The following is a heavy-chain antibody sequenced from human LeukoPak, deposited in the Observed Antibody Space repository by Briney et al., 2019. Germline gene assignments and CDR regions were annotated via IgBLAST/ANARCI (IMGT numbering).Heavy chain of an antibody. Sequence: ASVKVSCKASGYTFTGYYMHWVRQAPGQGLEWMGWINPNSGGTNYAQKFQGRVTMTRDTSISTAYMELSRLRSDDTAVYYCARAYRWYSSGWYLGYWGQGTLVTVSS. CDR1: GYTFTGYY. D-gene: IGHD6-19*01. J-gene: IGHJ4*02. CDR2: INPNSGGT. V-gene: IGHV1-2*02. CDR3: ARAYRWYSSGWYLGY.